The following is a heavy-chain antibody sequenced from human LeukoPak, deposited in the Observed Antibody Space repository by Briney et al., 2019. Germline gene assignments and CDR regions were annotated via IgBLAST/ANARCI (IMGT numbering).Heavy chain of an antibody. D-gene: IGHD3-3*01. J-gene: IGHJ4*02. CDR2: IIGSGVTT. V-gene: IGHV3-23*01. Sequence: PGGSLRLSCAGSGFTFSSYAMSWARQAPGKGLEWVSTIIGSGVTTYYADSVKGRFTISRDNSKNSLYLQMNSLRAEDTAVYYCARGVPYDSWSGPHYSDYWGQGTLVTVSS. CDR1: GFTFSSYA. CDR3: ARGVPYDSWSGPHYSDY.